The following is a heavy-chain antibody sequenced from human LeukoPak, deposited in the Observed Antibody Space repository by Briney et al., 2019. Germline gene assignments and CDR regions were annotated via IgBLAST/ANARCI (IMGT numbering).Heavy chain of an antibody. D-gene: IGHD4-17*01. CDR1: GFTFSSYS. V-gene: IGHV3-48*01. CDR3: ARSDYGDYYYYYYGMDV. Sequence: GGSLRLSCAASGFTFSSYSMNWVRQAPGKGLEWVSYISSSSSTIYYADSAKGRFTISRDNAKNSLYLQMNSLRAEDTAVYYCARSDYGDYYYYYYGMDVWGQGTTVTVSS. J-gene: IGHJ6*02. CDR2: ISSSSSTI.